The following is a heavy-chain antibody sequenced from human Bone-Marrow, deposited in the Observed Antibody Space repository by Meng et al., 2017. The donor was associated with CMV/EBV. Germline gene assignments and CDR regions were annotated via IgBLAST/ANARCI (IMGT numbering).Heavy chain of an antibody. CDR2: IIPILGIA. V-gene: IGHV1-69*02. J-gene: IGHJ6*02. Sequence: SVKVSCKATTYTFIDHHIHWVRQAPGQGLEWMGRIIPILGIANYAQKFQGRVTITADKSTSTAYMELSSLRSEDTAVYYCASPRYKTGTTSHYYYGMDVWGQGTTVTVSS. CDR1: TYTFIDHH. D-gene: IGHD1-7*01. CDR3: ASPRYKTGTTSHYYYGMDV.